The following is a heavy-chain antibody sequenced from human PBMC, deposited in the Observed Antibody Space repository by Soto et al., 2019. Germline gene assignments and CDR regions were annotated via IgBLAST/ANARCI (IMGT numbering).Heavy chain of an antibody. D-gene: IGHD3-9*01. CDR1: GGSISSGDYY. CDR2: IYYSGST. CDR3: ARGADILTGYYGLDY. V-gene: IGHV4-30-4*01. J-gene: IGHJ4*02. Sequence: KTSETLSLTCTVSGGSISSGDYYWGWIRQPPGKGLEWIGYIYYSGSTYYNPSLKSRATISVDTSKNQFSLKLSSVTAADTAVYYCARGADILTGYYGLDYWGQGTLVTVSS.